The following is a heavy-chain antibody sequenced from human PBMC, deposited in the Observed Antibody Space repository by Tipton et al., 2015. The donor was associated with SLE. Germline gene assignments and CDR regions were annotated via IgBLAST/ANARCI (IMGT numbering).Heavy chain of an antibody. V-gene: IGHV4-34*01. CDR1: GGSISSHY. Sequence: LRLSCTVSGGSISSHYWSWIRQPPGKGLEWIGEINHSGSTNYNPSLKSRVTISVDTSKNQFSLKLSSVTAADTAVYYCARGAAVAGDAFDIWGQGTMVTVSS. CDR2: INHSGST. CDR3: ARGAAVAGDAFDI. D-gene: IGHD6-19*01. J-gene: IGHJ3*02.